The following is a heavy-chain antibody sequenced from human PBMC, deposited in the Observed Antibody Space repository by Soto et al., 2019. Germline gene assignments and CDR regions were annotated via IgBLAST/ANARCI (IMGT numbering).Heavy chain of an antibody. D-gene: IGHD6-13*01. CDR1: GHSFTTYW. CDR2: IYPGDSDT. J-gene: IGHJ4*02. CDR3: ARKDIAGNSVDF. Sequence: PGESLKISCKASGHSFTTYWIGWVRQMPGKGLEWMGIIYPGDSDTRYSPSFQGQVTISADKSISTAYLQWSSLKASDSAVFYCARKDIAGNSVDFWGQGTLVTVSS. V-gene: IGHV5-51*01.